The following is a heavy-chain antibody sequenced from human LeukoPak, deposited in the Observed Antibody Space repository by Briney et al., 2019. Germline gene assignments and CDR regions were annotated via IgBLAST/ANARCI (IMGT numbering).Heavy chain of an antibody. Sequence: GESLKISCKGSGYSFTSYWISWVRQMPGKGLEWMGRIDPSDSYIKYSPSLQGHVSISADKSISTAYLQWSSLKASDTAMYYCARHDYGGNAARYWGQGTLVTASS. J-gene: IGHJ4*02. CDR3: ARHDYGGNAARY. V-gene: IGHV5-10-1*01. D-gene: IGHD4-23*01. CDR2: IDPSDSYI. CDR1: GYSFTSYW.